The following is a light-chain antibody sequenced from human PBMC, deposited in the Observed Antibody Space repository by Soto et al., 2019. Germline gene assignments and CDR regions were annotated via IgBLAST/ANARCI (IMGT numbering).Light chain of an antibody. Sequence: DIQMTQSPSSVSASIGDSVTITYRASQNIGNRLAWFQQKPGKPPKLLIEAASTLEIGVPSTFSGSGSGTEFSLTISSLGPEDFATYYCLQVANFPRTFGQGTKVDI. J-gene: IGKJ1*01. CDR2: AAS. CDR3: LQVANFPRT. V-gene: IGKV1-12*01. CDR1: QNIGNR.